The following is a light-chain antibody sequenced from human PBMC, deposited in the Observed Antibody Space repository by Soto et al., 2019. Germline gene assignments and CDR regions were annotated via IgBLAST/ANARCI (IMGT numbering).Light chain of an antibody. CDR3: SSYTSSSTGV. Sequence: QSVLTQPASVSGSPGQSITISCTGTSSDVGGYNYVSWYQHHPGKAPKLMIYDVSNRPSGVSNRFSGSKSGNTASLTISGLQAEDEADYYCSSYTSSSTGVFGGGTKLTV. CDR1: SSDVGGYNY. CDR2: DVS. J-gene: IGLJ3*02. V-gene: IGLV2-14*03.